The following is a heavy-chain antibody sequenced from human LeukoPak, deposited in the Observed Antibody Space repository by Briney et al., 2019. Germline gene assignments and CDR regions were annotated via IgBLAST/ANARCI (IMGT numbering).Heavy chain of an antibody. D-gene: IGHD3-22*01. J-gene: IGHJ4*02. V-gene: IGHV3-20*04. CDR2: INWNGGIT. CDR3: PRVSGLGSYYDSSGYPDY. CDR1: GFTFADYG. Sequence: GGSLRLSCAASGFTFADYGMSWVRQAPGKGLEWVSGINWNGGITGYADSVEGRFTISRDNAKNALYLQMNSLRAEDTALYYCPRVSGLGSYYDSSGYPDYWGEGTLVTVSS.